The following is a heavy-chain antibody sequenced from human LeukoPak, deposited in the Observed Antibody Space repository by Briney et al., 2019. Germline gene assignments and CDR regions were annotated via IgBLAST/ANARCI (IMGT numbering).Heavy chain of an antibody. V-gene: IGHV4-59*01. Sequence: SETLSLTCTVSGGSISSYYWSWIRQPPGKGLEWIGYIYYSGSTNYNPSLKSRVTISVDTSKNQFSLKLSSVTAADTAVYYCARDRRGAFDIWGQGTMVTVSS. CDR2: IYYSGST. J-gene: IGHJ3*02. CDR1: GGSISSYY. CDR3: ARDRRGAFDI.